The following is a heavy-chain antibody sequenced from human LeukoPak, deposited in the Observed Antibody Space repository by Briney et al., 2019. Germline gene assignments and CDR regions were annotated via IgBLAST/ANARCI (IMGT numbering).Heavy chain of an antibody. CDR2: ISGSGGST. J-gene: IGHJ5*02. CDR1: GFTFSSYS. CDR3: AKVSVQPGYSSGWSINWFDP. Sequence: PGGSLRLSCAASGFTFSSYSMNWVRQAPGKGLEWVSAISGSGGSTYYADSVKGRFTISRDNSKNTLYLQMNSLRAEDTAVYYCAKVSVQPGYSSGWSINWFDPWGQGTLVTVSS. D-gene: IGHD6-19*01. V-gene: IGHV3-23*01.